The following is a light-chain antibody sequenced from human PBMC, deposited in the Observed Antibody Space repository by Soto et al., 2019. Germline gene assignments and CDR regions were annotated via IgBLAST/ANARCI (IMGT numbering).Light chain of an antibody. Sequence: QAVLTQPPSASGTPGQRVTISCSGSSPNVGRNYVYWYQQVPGAAPKLLIYRNNQRPSGVADRFSGSKSDTSASLAISELRSEDEADYYCAAWDDSLSGHVLFGGGTQLTVL. CDR1: SPNVGRNY. J-gene: IGLJ2*01. CDR3: AAWDDSLSGHVL. CDR2: RNN. V-gene: IGLV1-47*01.